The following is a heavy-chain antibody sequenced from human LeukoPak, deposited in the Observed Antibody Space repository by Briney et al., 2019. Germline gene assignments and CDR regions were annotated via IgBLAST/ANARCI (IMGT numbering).Heavy chain of an antibody. J-gene: IGHJ4*02. Sequence: GGSLRLYGAASGFTVSSNYMGWVRQGPGKGLDWVTVIYSGGSTYHADSVKGRFTISRDNSKNTLYLQMTSLRAEDTAVYYCARDPPYYDIYTEDFDYWGQGTLVTVSS. D-gene: IGHD3-9*01. V-gene: IGHV3-66*01. CDR3: ARDPPYYDIYTEDFDY. CDR2: IYSGGST. CDR1: GFTVSSNY.